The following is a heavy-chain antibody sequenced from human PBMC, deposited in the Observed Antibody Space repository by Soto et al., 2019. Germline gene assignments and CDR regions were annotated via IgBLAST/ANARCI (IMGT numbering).Heavy chain of an antibody. V-gene: IGHV3-23*01. Sequence: EVQLLESGGGLVQPGGSLRLSCAASGFTFSNYAMNWVRQAPGKGLEWVSAVSGTGSTTYYADSVKGRFSISRDNSKNTLYLQMNSLRAEDTAVYYCAKGYGSGRLYYIDVWGKGTTVTVSS. D-gene: IGHD3-10*01. J-gene: IGHJ6*03. CDR1: GFTFSNYA. CDR3: AKGYGSGRLYYIDV. CDR2: VSGTGSTT.